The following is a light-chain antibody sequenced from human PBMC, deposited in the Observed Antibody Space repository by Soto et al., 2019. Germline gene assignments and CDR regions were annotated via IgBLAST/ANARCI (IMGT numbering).Light chain of an antibody. J-gene: IGKJ1*01. Sequence: DIQMTQSPSTLSASVGDRVTITCRASQSLNSWLAWYQQKPGKAPKLLIYDASSLESGVPSRFSGSGSGTEFTLTISSLQPDDFATYYCQQYNSYLWTFGQGTKVDIK. CDR1: QSLNSW. CDR3: QQYNSYLWT. V-gene: IGKV1-5*01. CDR2: DAS.